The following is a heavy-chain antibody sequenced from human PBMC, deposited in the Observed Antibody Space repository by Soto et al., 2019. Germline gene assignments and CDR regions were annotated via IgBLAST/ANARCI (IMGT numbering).Heavy chain of an antibody. J-gene: IGHJ4*02. CDR2: ISAYNGNT. D-gene: IGHD2-2*01. CDR1: GYTFTSYG. Sequence: QVQLVQSGAEVKKPGASVKVSCKASGYTFTSYGINWVRQAPGQGLEGMGWISAYNGNTNYAQKLQGRVTMTTDTTRRTAYMELRSLSSDDTAVYYCASTVQLPSPIGGKGFVEYWGQGTLVNVSS. CDR3: ASTVQLPSPIGGKGFVEY. V-gene: IGHV1-18*01.